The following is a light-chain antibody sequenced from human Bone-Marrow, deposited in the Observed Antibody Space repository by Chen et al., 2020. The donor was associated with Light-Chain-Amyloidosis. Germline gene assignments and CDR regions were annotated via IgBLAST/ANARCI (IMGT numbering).Light chain of an antibody. Sequence: QSALPHPASLSASPGPSVTISCTRTSSDVGGDNHVSWYQQHPAKAPKLMIYEVTNRPSLVPDRFSGSKSDNTASLTISGLQTEDEADYFCSSYTITNTLVFGSGTRVTVL. J-gene: IGLJ1*01. V-gene: IGLV2-14*01. CDR3: SSYTITNTLV. CDR2: EVT. CDR1: SSDVGGDNH.